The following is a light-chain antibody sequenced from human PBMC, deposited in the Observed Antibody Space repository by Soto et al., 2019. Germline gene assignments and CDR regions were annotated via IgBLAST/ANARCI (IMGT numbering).Light chain of an antibody. CDR2: AAS. J-gene: IGKJ1*01. Sequence: DIQMTQSPSSLSASVGDRVTITCRASQSISSYLNWYQQKPGKAPKLLIYAASSLQSGIPSRFCGSGSGTDFTLTISSLQPEDFATYYCQQSYSTPLTCGQGTKGDIK. CDR3: QQSYSTPLT. CDR1: QSISSY. V-gene: IGKV1-39*01.